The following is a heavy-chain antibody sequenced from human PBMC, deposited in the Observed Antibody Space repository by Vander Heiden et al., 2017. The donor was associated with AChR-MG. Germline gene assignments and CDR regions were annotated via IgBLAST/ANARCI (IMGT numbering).Heavy chain of an antibody. J-gene: IGHJ6*02. V-gene: IGHV3-9*01. Sequence: EVQLVESGGGLVQPGRSLRLSCAASGFTFDDYAMPWVRQAPGKGLEWVSGISWNSGSIGYADSVKGRFTISRDNAKNSLYLQMNSLRAEDTALYYCAKGWDGVVVPAAMRWGVASMDVWGQGTTVTVSS. CDR1: GFTFDDYA. CDR2: ISWNSGSI. D-gene: IGHD2-2*01. CDR3: AKGWDGVVVPAAMRWGVASMDV.